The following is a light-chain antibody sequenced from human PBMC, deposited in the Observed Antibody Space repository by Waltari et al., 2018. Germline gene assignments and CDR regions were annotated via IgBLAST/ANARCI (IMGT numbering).Light chain of an antibody. CDR3: LQDYDYPRT. Sequence: AIQVTQSPSSLSASVGDRVTMPCRASQFIRSDLGWYQHKPGKAPKLLIDGASTLHNAAPPRFSGNGSGTDFTLTISSLEPEDFATYYCLQDYDYPRTFGQGTKVEIK. V-gene: IGKV1-6*01. CDR2: GAS. J-gene: IGKJ1*01. CDR1: QFIRSD.